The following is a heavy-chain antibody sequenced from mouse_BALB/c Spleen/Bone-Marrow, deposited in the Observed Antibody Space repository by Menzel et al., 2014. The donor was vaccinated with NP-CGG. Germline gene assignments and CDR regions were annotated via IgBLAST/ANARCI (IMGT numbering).Heavy chain of an antibody. CDR3: ASEPDDGSLFDY. Sequence: EVQVVESGPGLVKPSQSLSLTCSVTGYSITSDYYWNWIRQFPGNKLEWMGYISYDGSNNYNPSLKNPISITRDTSKNQFFLKLNSVTTEDTATYYCASEPDDGSLFDYWGQGTTLTVSS. D-gene: IGHD2-3*01. V-gene: IGHV3-6*02. J-gene: IGHJ2*01. CDR1: GYSITSDYY. CDR2: ISYDGSN.